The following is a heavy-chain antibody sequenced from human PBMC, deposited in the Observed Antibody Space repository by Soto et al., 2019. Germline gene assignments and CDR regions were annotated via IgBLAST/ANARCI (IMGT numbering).Heavy chain of an antibody. CDR1: GGSISSGGYS. V-gene: IGHV4-30-2*01. Sequence: QLQLQESGSGLVRPSQTLSLTCAVSGGSISSGGYSWNWIRQPPGKGLEWIGYIYHSGSTLYNPYLKGRVTISVDKSKNQFSLKLSSVTPADTAVYDCARDQLEGNWFDPWGQGTLVTVSS. CDR2: IYHSGST. J-gene: IGHJ5*02. D-gene: IGHD1-1*01. CDR3: ARDQLEGNWFDP.